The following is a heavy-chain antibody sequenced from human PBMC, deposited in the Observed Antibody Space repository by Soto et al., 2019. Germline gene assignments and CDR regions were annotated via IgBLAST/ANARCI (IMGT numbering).Heavy chain of an antibody. J-gene: IGHJ4*02. V-gene: IGHV1-18*01. CDR2: ISAHNGNT. CDR1: GYAFTTYG. Sequence: QVHLVQSGAEVKKPGASVKVSCKGSGYAFTTYGITWVRQAPGQGLEWMGWISAHNGNTNYAQKLQVRVTVTRDTSTSTAYMELRSLRSDDTAVYYYASGRDGDYWGQGALVTVSS. CDR3: ASGRDGDY. D-gene: IGHD1-26*01.